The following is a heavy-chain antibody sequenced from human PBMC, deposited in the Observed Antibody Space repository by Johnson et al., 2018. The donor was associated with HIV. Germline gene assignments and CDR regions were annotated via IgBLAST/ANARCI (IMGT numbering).Heavy chain of an antibody. D-gene: IGHD7-27*01. V-gene: IGHV3-20*04. CDR3: ARNPTTQYSRLTGDFGAFDI. Sequence: EVHLVESGGGVVRPGGSLRLSCAVSGFNFDDYDMSWVRQIPGKGLEWVSTINWNGDYIGYAVSVKGRFTISRDNAKKSLYLQMNSLRAEDTALYYCARNPTTQYSRLTGDFGAFDIWGQGTMVTVS. CDR1: GFNFDDYD. CDR2: INWNGDYI. J-gene: IGHJ3*02.